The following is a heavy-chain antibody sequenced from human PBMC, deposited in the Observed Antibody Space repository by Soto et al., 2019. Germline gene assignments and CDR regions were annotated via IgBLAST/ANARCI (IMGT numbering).Heavy chain of an antibody. V-gene: IGHV1-46*01. D-gene: IGHD2-2*01. J-gene: IGHJ6*02. Sequence: ASVKVSCKASGYTLTSYYLHWVRQAPGQGPEWMGIINPSGGITNDAQKFQDRVTMTSDTSTSTVYMELSSLRSEDTAVYYCARGISTSRYYYYYGMDVWGQGTTVTVSS. CDR2: INPSGGIT. CDR3: ARGISTSRYYYYYGMDV. CDR1: GYTLTSYY.